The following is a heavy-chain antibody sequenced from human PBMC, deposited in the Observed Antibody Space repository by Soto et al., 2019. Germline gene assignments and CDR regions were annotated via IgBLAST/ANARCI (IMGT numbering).Heavy chain of an antibody. V-gene: IGHV3-30*18. Sequence: PGGSLRLSCAASGFIFSSYDMHWVRQAPGKGLEWVAVISYDGSNKYYADSVKGRFTISRDNSKNTLYLQMNSLRAKDTAVYYCAKDQGSGSVIDYWGQGTLVTVSS. CDR2: ISYDGSNK. D-gene: IGHD1-26*01. CDR1: GFIFSSYD. J-gene: IGHJ4*02. CDR3: AKDQGSGSVIDY.